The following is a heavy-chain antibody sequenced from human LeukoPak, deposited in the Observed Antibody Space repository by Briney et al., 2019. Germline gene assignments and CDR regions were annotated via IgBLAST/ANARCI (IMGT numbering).Heavy chain of an antibody. V-gene: IGHV3-15*01. Sequence: GGSLRLSCAASGFTFSNAWMSWVRQAPGKGLEWVGRIKSKTDGGTTDYAAPVKGRFTIPRDDSKNTLYLQMNSLKTEDTAVYYCTTDPVAVAGTYWGQGTLVTVSS. CDR1: GFTFSNAW. CDR2: IKSKTDGGTT. CDR3: TTDPVAVAGTY. D-gene: IGHD6-19*01. J-gene: IGHJ4*02.